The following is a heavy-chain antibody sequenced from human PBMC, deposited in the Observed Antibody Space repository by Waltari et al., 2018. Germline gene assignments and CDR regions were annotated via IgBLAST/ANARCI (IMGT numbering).Heavy chain of an antibody. CDR2: IYYSGST. Sequence: QVQLQESCPGLVKPSETLSLTCTVSGGSISSYYWSWIRQPPGKGLEWIGYIYYSGSTNYNPSLKSRVTISVDTSKNQFSLKLSSVTAADTAVYYCAGHSYGPPDNWFDPWGQGTLVTVSS. CDR1: GGSISSYY. CDR3: AGHSYGPPDNWFDP. V-gene: IGHV4-59*01. J-gene: IGHJ5*02. D-gene: IGHD5-18*01.